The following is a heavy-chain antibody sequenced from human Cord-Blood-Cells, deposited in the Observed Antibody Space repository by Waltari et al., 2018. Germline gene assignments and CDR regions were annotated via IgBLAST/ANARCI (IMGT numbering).Heavy chain of an antibody. V-gene: IGHV3-23*01. CDR3: AKDDYVAAIVVVPAAIDY. J-gene: IGHJ4*02. CDR1: GFTFSSYA. Sequence: EVQLLESGGGLVQPGGSLRLSCAASGFTFSSYAMSWVRQAPGKGLEWVSAISGSGGSTYYADSVKGRFTISRDNAKNTLYLKMNSLRAEDTAVYYCAKDDYVAAIVVVPAAIDYWGQGTLVTVSS. D-gene: IGHD2-2*01. CDR2: ISGSGGST.